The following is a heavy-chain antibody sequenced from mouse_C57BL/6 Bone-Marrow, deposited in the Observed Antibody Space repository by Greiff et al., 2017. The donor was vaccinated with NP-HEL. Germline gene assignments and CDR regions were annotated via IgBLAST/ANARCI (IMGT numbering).Heavy chain of an antibody. CDR3: AESSYYGSSSLAY. J-gene: IGHJ3*01. V-gene: IGHV1-55*01. CDR2: IYPGSGST. D-gene: IGHD1-1*01. CDR1: GYTFTSYW. Sequence: VQLQQSGAELVKPGASVKMSCKASGYTFTSYWITWVKQRPGQGLEWIGDIYPGSGSTNYNEKFKSKATLTVDTSSSTAYMQLSSLTSEDSAVYYCAESSYYGSSSLAYWGQGTLVTVSA.